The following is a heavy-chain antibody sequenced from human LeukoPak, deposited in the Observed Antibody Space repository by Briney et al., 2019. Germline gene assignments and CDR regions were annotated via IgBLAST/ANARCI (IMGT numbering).Heavy chain of an antibody. CDR1: GGTFSSYA. V-gene: IGHV1-69*13. Sequence: LVKVSCKASGGTFSSYAISWVRQAPGQGLEWMGGIIPIFGTANYAQKFQGRVTITADESTSTAYMELSSLRSEDTAVYYCARVRYRLAETYIDYWGQGTLVTVPS. CDR3: ARVRYRLAETYIDY. D-gene: IGHD3-16*01. CDR2: IIPIFGTA. J-gene: IGHJ4*02.